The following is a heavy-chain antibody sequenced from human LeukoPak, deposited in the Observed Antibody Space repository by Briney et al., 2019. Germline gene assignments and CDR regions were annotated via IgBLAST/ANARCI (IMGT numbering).Heavy chain of an antibody. J-gene: IGHJ4*02. Sequence: GGTLRLSCAAPGFIFDNYAIHWVRQAPGKGLEWVSLISGDGGSTFYADSVRGRFTISRDNTRKSLSLQMSSLRSEDTALYYCARESETSGWYDYWGQGTLVTVSS. CDR2: ISGDGGST. CDR3: ARESETSGWYDY. V-gene: IGHV3-43*02. CDR1: GFIFDNYA. D-gene: IGHD6-19*01.